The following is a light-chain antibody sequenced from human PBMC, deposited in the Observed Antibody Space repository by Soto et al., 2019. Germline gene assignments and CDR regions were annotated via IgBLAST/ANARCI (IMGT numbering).Light chain of an antibody. CDR3: QQHSDWPWT. CDR1: PDVSSY. CDR2: DTS. V-gene: IGKV3-11*01. J-gene: IGKJ1*01. Sequence: EIVLTQSPATLSLSPGERATLSFRASPDVSSYLAWYQQKPGQAPRLLLYDTSNRATGIPARFSGSGSGIDFTLTISSLEPEDFAVYYCQQHSDWPWTFGQGTKVEIK.